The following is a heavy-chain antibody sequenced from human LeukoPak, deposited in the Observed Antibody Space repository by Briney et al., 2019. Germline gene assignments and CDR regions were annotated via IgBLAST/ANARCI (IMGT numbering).Heavy chain of an antibody. J-gene: IGHJ3*02. V-gene: IGHV3-30-3*01. CDR1: GFTFSSYA. D-gene: IGHD6-13*01. Sequence: GRSLRLSCAASGFTFSSYAMHWVRQAPGKGLEWVAVISYDGSNKYYADSVKGRFTISRDNSKNTLYLQMNSLRAEDTAVYYCARASVPGYSSSWPNDAFDIWGQGTMVTVSS. CDR2: ISYDGSNK. CDR3: ARASVPGYSSSWPNDAFDI.